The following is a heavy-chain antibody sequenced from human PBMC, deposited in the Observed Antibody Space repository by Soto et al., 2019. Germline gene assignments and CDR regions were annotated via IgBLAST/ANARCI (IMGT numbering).Heavy chain of an antibody. Sequence: SETLSLTCTVSGGSISSSSYYWGWIRQPPGKGLEWIGSIYYSGSTYYNPSLKSRVTISVDTSKNQFSLKLSSVTAADTAVYYCARHARYCSGGSCPFDYWGQGTLVTVSS. CDR2: IYYSGST. CDR3: ARHARYCSGGSCPFDY. D-gene: IGHD2-15*01. CDR1: GGSISSSSYY. J-gene: IGHJ4*02. V-gene: IGHV4-39*01.